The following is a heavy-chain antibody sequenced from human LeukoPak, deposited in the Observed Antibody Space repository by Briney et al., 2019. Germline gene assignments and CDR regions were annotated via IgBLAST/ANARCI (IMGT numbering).Heavy chain of an antibody. CDR1: GGSISSGGYS. V-gene: IGHV4-30-2*01. J-gene: IGHJ3*02. CDR2: IYHSGST. Sequence: PSETLSLTCAVSGGSISSGGYSWSWIRQPPGKGLEWIGYIYHSGSTYYNPSLKSRVTISVDRSKNQFSLKLSSVTAADTAVYYCARVVPAAIRGVSAFDIWGQGTMVTVSS. CDR3: ARVVPAAIRGVSAFDI. D-gene: IGHD2-2*02.